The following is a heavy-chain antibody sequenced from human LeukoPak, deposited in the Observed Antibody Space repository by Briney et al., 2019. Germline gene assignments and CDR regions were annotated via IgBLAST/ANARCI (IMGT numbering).Heavy chain of an antibody. CDR1: GFVFRQFG. D-gene: IGHD3-3*01. J-gene: IGHJ4*02. Sequence: GGSLRLSCTGSGFVFRQFGFYWVRQAPGKGLEWVAHIWYDESDQFYADSVKGRFSISKDTSMNTVYLQMDTLRDDDTAVYYCARDHVPSTIFGAAPAYWGQGSLVIVSS. CDR3: ARDHVPSTIFGAAPAY. CDR2: IWYDESDQ. V-gene: IGHV3-33*07.